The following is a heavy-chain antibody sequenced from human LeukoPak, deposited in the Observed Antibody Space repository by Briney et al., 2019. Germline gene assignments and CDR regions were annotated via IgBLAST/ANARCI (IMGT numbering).Heavy chain of an antibody. CDR2: ASYNGIP. CDR3: ARSPIAARPSDAFDI. D-gene: IGHD6-6*01. CDR1: GGSISSGEDH. Sequence: SETLSLTCTVSGGSISSGEDHWTWVRQHPGKGLEWIGYASYNGIPDSNPTLKSRVTISLDTSKNQFSLKLSSVTAADTAVYYCARSPIAARPSDAFDIWGQGTMVTVSS. V-gene: IGHV4-31*03. J-gene: IGHJ3*02.